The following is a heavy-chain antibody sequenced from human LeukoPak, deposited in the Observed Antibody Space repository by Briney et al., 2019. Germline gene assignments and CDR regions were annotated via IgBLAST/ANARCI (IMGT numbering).Heavy chain of an antibody. CDR2: INHSGST. CDR1: GGSFSGYY. D-gene: IGHD4-23*01. CDR3: ARGGGPSNWFDP. Sequence: SETLSLTCAVYGGSFSGYYWSWIRQPPGKGLEWIGEINHSGSTNYNPSLKSRVTISVDTSKNQFSLKLSSVTAADTAVYYCARGGGPSNWFDPWGQGTLVTVSS. V-gene: IGHV4-34*01. J-gene: IGHJ5*02.